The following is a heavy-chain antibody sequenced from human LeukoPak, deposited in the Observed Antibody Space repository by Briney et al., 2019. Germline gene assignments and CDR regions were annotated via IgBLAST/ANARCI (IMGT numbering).Heavy chain of an antibody. CDR1: GFTFSSYG. V-gene: IGHV3-30*02. D-gene: IGHD4-11*01. Sequence: QPGGSLRLSCAASGFTFSSYGMHWVRQAPGKGLEWVAFIRYDGSNKYYADSVKGRFTISRDNSKNTLYLQMNSLRAEDTAAYYCAKPTDDYSNYFDYWGQGTLVTVSS. J-gene: IGHJ4*02. CDR3: AKPTDDYSNYFDY. CDR2: IRYDGSNK.